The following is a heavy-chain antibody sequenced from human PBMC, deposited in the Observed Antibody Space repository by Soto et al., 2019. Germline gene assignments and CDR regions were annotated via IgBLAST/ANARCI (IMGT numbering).Heavy chain of an antibody. Sequence: WASVKVSCKASGYTFTSYGISWVRQAPGQGLEWMGWISAYNGNTNYAQKLQGRVTMTTDTSTSTAYMELRSLRSDDTAVYYCARDAGYCSGGSCYPDAFDIWGQGTMVTVSS. CDR2: ISAYNGNT. V-gene: IGHV1-18*01. D-gene: IGHD2-15*01. J-gene: IGHJ3*02. CDR3: ARDAGYCSGGSCYPDAFDI. CDR1: GYTFTSYG.